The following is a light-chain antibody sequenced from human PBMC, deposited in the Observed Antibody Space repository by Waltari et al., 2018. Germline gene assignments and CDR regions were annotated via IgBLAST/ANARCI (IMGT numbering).Light chain of an antibody. J-gene: IGKJ2*01. CDR3: QQYYNTPYT. Sequence: DIVMTQSPDSLLVSLGERATISCNSSQSILYTSNDKNYLAWYQQKAGQPPRLLVHWASIRESGVPDRFRGSGSGTDFTLTISSLQAEDVAVYYCQQYYNTPYTFGQGTKLELK. CDR2: WAS. CDR1: QSILYTSNDKNY. V-gene: IGKV4-1*01.